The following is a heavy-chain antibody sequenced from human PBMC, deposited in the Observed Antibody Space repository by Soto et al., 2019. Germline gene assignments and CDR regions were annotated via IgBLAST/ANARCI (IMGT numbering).Heavy chain of an antibody. CDR2: IRSKAYGGTT. CDR1: GFTFGDYA. J-gene: IGHJ6*02. V-gene: IGHV3-49*03. CDR3: TRRIAAAGMRRYYYYGMDV. Sequence: RLSCTASGFTFGDYAMSWFRQAPGKGLEWVGFIRSKAYGGTTEYAASVKGRFTISRDDSKSIAYLQMNSLKTEDTAVYYCTRRIAAAGMRRYYYYGMDVWGQGTTVTVSS. D-gene: IGHD6-13*01.